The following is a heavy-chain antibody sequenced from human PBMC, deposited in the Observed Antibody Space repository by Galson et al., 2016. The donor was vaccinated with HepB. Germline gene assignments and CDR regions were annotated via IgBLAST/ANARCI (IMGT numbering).Heavy chain of an antibody. V-gene: IGHV1-69*13. CDR3: AGGDGSGIYMDV. D-gene: IGHD3-10*01. J-gene: IGHJ6*02. CDR2: MIPMFGTV. CDR1: RGTSSSHG. Sequence: SVKVSCKASRGTSSSHGITWVRQAPGQGLEWMGEMIPMFGTVTYEQKFQGRVTVAADESTNTVYMELSSLRSEDTAVYYCAGGDGSGIYMDVWGQGTTVAVSS.